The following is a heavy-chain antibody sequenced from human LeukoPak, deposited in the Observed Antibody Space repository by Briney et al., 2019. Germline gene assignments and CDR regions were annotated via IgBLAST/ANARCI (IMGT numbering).Heavy chain of an antibody. V-gene: IGHV3-7*04. J-gene: IGHJ5*02. D-gene: IGHD3-9*01. CDR2: INGPVRTM. CDR1: GFTFSNYW. Sequence: GGSLKLFRAAYGFTFSNYWMGWVRQAPGKGLEWVANINGPVRTMNYVESVKGRLTTARDNAKDSMYLRMNSLRAEDTAVYYCARDPRAAGHFEPWGQGTLVTVSS. CDR3: ARDPRAAGHFEP.